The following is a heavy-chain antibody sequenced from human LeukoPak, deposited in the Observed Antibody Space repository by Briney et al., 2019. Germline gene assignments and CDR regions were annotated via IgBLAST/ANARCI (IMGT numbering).Heavy chain of an antibody. CDR3: ASHSSSGNYYFDY. V-gene: IGHV5-51*01. D-gene: IGHD6-6*01. CDR2: IYPGDSDT. Sequence: GESLKISCKGSGYSFTSYWIGWVRQMPGKGLEWVGIIYPGDSDTRYSPSFQGQVTISADKSISTAYLQWSSLKASDTVMYYCASHSSSGNYYFDYWGQGTLVTASS. CDR1: GYSFTSYW. J-gene: IGHJ4*02.